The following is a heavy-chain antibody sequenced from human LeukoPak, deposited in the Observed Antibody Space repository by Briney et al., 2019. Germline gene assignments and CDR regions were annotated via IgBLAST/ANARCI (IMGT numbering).Heavy chain of an antibody. V-gene: IGHV3-23*01. CDR3: AKLGHGGYYSYMDV. D-gene: IGHD2-21*01. Sequence: PGGSLRLSCTVSGFTFGNYAMTWVRQGPGKGLESVSSASTDGTPYYANSVKGRFTISRDNSKSTLYLRMNSLRAEDTAVYYCAKLGHGGYYSYMDVWGKGTTVTASS. J-gene: IGHJ6*03. CDR2: ASTDGTP. CDR1: GFTFGNYA.